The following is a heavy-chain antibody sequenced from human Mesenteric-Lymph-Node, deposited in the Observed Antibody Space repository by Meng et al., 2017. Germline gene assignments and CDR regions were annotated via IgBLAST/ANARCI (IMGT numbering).Heavy chain of an antibody. V-gene: IGHV3-7*01. CDR1: GLTFSNYW. J-gene: IGHJ6*02. CDR2: IIPDGSQK. CDR3: ARNYGSGIGSYYYGMDV. Sequence: GESLKISCAASGLTFSNYWMTWVRQAPGKGLEWVANIIPDGSQKYYGDSVRGRFTISRDNAKNSLYLQMNSLRAEDTAIYYCARNYGSGIGSYYYGMDVWGQGTTVTVSS. D-gene: IGHD3-10*01.